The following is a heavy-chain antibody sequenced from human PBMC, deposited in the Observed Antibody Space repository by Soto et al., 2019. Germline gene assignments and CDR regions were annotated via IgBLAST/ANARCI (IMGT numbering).Heavy chain of an antibody. CDR1: GYTLTELS. V-gene: IGHV1-24*01. Sequence: GASVKVSCKVSGYTLTELSMHWVRQAPGKGLEWMGGFDPEDGETIYAQKFQGRVTMTEDTSTDTAYMELSSLRSEDTAVYYCATAHIVVVVAAPAPPFDYWGQGTLVTVSS. CDR3: ATAHIVVVVAAPAPPFDY. CDR2: FDPEDGET. J-gene: IGHJ4*02. D-gene: IGHD2-15*01.